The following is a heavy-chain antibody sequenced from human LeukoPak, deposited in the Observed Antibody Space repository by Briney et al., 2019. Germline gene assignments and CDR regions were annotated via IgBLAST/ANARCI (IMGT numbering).Heavy chain of an antibody. CDR2: IHSVDSDT. J-gene: IGHJ4*02. V-gene: IGHV5-51*01. CDR3: ARLGYCSSGVCYTSAFDY. D-gene: IGHD2-8*01. Sequence: GESLKISCKGSGYSFTSYWIGWVRQMPGKGLEWMGVIHSVDSDTRYSPSFEGQVSISADESITTAYLQWSGLKASDTAMYYCARLGYCSSGVCYTSAFDYWGQGTLVTVSS. CDR1: GYSFTSYW.